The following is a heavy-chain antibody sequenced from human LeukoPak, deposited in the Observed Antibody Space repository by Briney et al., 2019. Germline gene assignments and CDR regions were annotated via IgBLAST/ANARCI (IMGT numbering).Heavy chain of an antibody. CDR1: GFTFSSYG. Sequence: GGSLRLSCAASGFTFSSYGMHWVRQAPGKGLEWVAFIRYDGSNKYYADSVKGRFTISRDNSKNTLYLQMNSLRAEDTAVYYCARAPYYDILTGYYPYWGQGTLVTVSS. J-gene: IGHJ4*02. D-gene: IGHD3-9*01. V-gene: IGHV3-30*02. CDR2: IRYDGSNK. CDR3: ARAPYYDILTGYYPY.